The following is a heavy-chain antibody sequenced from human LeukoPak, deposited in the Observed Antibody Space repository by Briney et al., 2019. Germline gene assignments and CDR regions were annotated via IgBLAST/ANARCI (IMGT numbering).Heavy chain of an antibody. Sequence: GGSLRLSCAASGFTFGNSAMHWVRQAPGKGLEWVSGIVANSGHIDYADSVKGRFTISRDNTKNSLYLQMSSLRAEDTALYYCAKQLLGSGALDSWGQGTLVTVSS. CDR1: GFTFGNSA. V-gene: IGHV3-9*01. J-gene: IGHJ4*02. CDR2: IVANSGHI. CDR3: AKQLLGSGALDS. D-gene: IGHD3-10*01.